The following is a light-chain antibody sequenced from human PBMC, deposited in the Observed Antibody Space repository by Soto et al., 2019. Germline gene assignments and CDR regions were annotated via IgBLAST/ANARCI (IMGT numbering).Light chain of an antibody. V-gene: IGKV1-5*01. CDR1: QRIGTW. CDR3: QHYYTYPYT. CDR2: DAS. Sequence: DIQMTQSPSTLSASVGDSVSITCRASQRIGTWLTWYQQKPGKVPKLLIYDASHLTSGVPSRFSGSGSGTEFTLSISSLQPDDFATYYCQHYYTYPYTVGQGTKVDIK. J-gene: IGKJ1*01.